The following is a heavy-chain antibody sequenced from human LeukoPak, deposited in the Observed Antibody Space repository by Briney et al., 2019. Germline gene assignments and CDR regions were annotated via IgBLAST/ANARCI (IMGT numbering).Heavy chain of an antibody. J-gene: IGHJ4*02. CDR1: GGSISSGGYY. V-gene: IGHV4-30-4*08. D-gene: IGHD3-22*01. Sequence: PSETLSLTCTVSGGSISSGGYYWSWIRQHPGKGLEWIGYIYYSGSTYYNPSLKSRVTISVDTSKNQFSLKLSSVTAADTAVYYCARVGSDGSLDYWGQGTLVTVSP. CDR3: ARVGSDGSLDY. CDR2: IYYSGST.